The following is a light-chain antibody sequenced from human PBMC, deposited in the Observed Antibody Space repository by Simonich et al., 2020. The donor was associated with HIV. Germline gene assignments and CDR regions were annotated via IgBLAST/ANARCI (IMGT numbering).Light chain of an antibody. CDR2: YAS. V-gene: IGKV6-21*02. J-gene: IGKJ3*01. Sequence: EIVLTQSPDFQSVTPKEKVTITCRASQSIGNSLHGYHQKPDHSPKLLIKYASQSISGVPSRFTGSGSGTDFTLTINSLEAEDATTYYCHQSSSLPFTFGPGTKVDIK. CDR3: HQSSSLPFT. CDR1: QSIGNS.